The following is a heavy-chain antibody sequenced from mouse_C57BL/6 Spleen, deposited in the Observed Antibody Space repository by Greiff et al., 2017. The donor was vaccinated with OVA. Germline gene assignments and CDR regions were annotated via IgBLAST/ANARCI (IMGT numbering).Heavy chain of an antibody. V-gene: IGHV1-50*01. CDR3: ARAVTTVVEGAMDC. CDR2: IDPSDRYT. CDR1: GYTFTSYW. J-gene: IGHJ4*01. Sequence: QVQLQQPGAELVKPGASVKLSCKASGYTFTSYWMQWVKQRPGQGLEWIGEIDPSDRYTNYNQKLKGKATMTVDTASSTAYMQLSSLTSEDSAVYYCARAVTTVVEGAMDCWGQGTSVTVSS. D-gene: IGHD1-1*01.